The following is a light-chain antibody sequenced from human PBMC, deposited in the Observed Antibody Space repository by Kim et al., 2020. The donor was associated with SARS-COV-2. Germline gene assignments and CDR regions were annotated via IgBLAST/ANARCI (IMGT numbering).Light chain of an antibody. V-gene: IGLV6-57*03. CDR1: SGSIASNY. J-gene: IGLJ3*02. CDR2: EDN. CDR3: QSYDSSNPWV. Sequence: KTVTTSCTRSSGSIASNYVQWYQQRPGSAPTTVIYEDNQRPSGVPDRFSGSIDSSSNSASLTISGLKTEDEADYYCQSYDSSNPWVFGGGTQLTVL.